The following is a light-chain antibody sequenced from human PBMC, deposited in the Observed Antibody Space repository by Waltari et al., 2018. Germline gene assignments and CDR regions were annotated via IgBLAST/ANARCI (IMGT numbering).Light chain of an antibody. CDR3: QQYDRTPFT. CDR1: QTLLFSSNNRNY. CDR2: WAS. V-gene: IGKV4-1*01. Sequence: DIVMTQSPESLGVSLGERAAINCKSSQTLLFSSNNRNYLAWYQQKPGQPPKLLITWASTREAGVPDRFSGSGSGTDFTLTITSLQAEDVAVYFCQQYDRTPFTFGPGTRVDV. J-gene: IGKJ3*01.